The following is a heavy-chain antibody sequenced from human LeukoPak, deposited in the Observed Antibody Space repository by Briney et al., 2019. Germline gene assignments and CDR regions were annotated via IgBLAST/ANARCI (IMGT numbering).Heavy chain of an antibody. CDR3: AEAASVRGISY. Sequence: GGSLRLSCAASGFTFSTYWMHWVRLPPGKGPLWVSHINGDGSTTNYAHSVKGRFTISRDNSKNTLYLQMNSLRAEDTAVYYCAEAASVRGISYWGQGTLVTVSS. J-gene: IGHJ4*02. CDR2: INGDGSTT. V-gene: IGHV3-74*01. CDR1: GFTFSTYW. D-gene: IGHD3-10*01.